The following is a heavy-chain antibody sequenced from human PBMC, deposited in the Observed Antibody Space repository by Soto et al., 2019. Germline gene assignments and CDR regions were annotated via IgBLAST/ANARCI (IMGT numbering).Heavy chain of an antibody. CDR1: GDTFSSYT. CDR2: IIPILTTT. Sequence: QVQLVQSGAEVKKPGSSVKVSCRASGDTFSSYTVNWLRQAPGRGLEWMGRIIPILTTTDYAQNFRGSLTITANKSPNRVYMELSGLRSEDTAVYYFARRKYFGYDSYVKPYYGMDIWGQGPRSPSPQ. V-gene: IGHV1-69*08. CDR3: ARRKYFGYDSYVKPYYGMDI. D-gene: IGHD2-21*02. J-gene: IGHJ6*01.